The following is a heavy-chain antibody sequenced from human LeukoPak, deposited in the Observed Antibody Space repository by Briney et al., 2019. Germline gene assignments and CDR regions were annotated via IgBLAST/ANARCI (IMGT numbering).Heavy chain of an antibody. V-gene: IGHV3-23*01. Sequence: GGSLRLSCAASGFTFSSYWMSWVRQAPGKGLEWVSAISGSGGSTYYADSVKGRFTISRDNSKNTLYLQMNSLRAEDTAVYYCVKGGPWEWSTPLPGYWGQGTLVTVSS. CDR2: ISGSGGST. CDR1: GFTFSSYW. J-gene: IGHJ4*02. CDR3: VKGGPWEWSTPLPGY. D-gene: IGHD3-3*01.